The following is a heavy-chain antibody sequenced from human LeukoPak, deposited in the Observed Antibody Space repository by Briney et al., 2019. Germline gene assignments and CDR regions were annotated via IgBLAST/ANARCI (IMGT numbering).Heavy chain of an antibody. CDR2: IYYSGST. V-gene: IGHV4-59*01. CDR1: GGSISSYY. Sequence: SETLSLTCTVSGGSISSYYWSWIRQPPGKRLEWIGYIYYSGSTNYNPSLKSRVTISVDTSKNQFSLKLSSVTAADTAVYYCARETLYRAFDIWGQGTMVTVSS. J-gene: IGHJ3*02. CDR3: ARETLYRAFDI.